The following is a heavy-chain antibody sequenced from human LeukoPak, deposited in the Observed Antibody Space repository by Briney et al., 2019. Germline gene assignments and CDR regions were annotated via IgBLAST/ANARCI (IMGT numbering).Heavy chain of an antibody. Sequence: SETLSLTCAVYGGSFSGYYWSWIRQPPGKGPEWIGEINHSGSTNYNPSLKSRVTISVDTSRNQFSLKLNSVTAADTAVYYCAKSNGYGLIDIWGQGTMVTVSS. CDR2: INHSGST. J-gene: IGHJ3*02. V-gene: IGHV4-34*01. CDR1: GGSFSGYY. CDR3: AKSNGYGLIDI. D-gene: IGHD3-22*01.